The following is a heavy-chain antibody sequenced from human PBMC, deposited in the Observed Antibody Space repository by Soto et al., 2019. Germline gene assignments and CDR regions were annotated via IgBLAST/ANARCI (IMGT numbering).Heavy chain of an antibody. CDR3: AHRRLGGLYVFDI. V-gene: IGHV2-5*02. CDR1: GFSIITSGVG. D-gene: IGHD3-16*01. CDR2: IYWDDDK. J-gene: IGHJ3*02. Sequence: QITLKESGPTLVKPTQTLTLTCTFSGFSIITSGVGVGWIRQPPGKALEWLALIYWDDDKRYSPSLKSRFTITKHTSRNQVVLTITNMDPVDTATYYCAHRRLGGLYVFDIWGQGTMVTDSS.